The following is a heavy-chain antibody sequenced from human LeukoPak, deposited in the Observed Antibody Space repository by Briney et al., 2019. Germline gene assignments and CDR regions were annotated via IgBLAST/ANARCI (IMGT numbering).Heavy chain of an antibody. V-gene: IGHV4-39*01. J-gene: IGHJ6*03. CDR1: GGSISSSSYY. CDR3: ARHFRSSFAVVIIPVFYMDV. D-gene: IGHD3-3*01. CDR2: LYYSFSP. Sequence: PSETLSLTCTVSGGSISSSSYYWGWHRPPPGKGLKWIGSLYYSFSPYNNAAHKSRVTIFGDTSKNQLSLKLSSVPAAGTASYYWARHFRSSFAVVIIPVFYMDVWGKGTTVTVSS.